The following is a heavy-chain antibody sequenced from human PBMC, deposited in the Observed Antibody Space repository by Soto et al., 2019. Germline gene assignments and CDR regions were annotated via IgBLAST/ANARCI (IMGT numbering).Heavy chain of an antibody. CDR3: ARGGSGSYSDY. J-gene: IGHJ4*02. CDR1: GFTFSSYA. D-gene: IGHD1-26*01. CDR2: ISGSGGST. V-gene: IGHV3-23*01. Sequence: EVQLLESGGGLVQPGGSLRLSCAASGFTFSSYAMRWVRQAPGKGLEWVSAISGSGGSTYYADSVKGRFTISRDDSKNSLYLQMSSLRAEDTAVYYCARGGSGSYSDYWGQGTLVSVSS.